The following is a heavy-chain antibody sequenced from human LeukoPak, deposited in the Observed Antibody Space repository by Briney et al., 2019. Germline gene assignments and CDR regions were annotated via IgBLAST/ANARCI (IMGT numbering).Heavy chain of an antibody. V-gene: IGHV4-34*01. CDR1: GGSFSSHY. Sequence: PSETLSHTCGVSGGSFSSHYWTWIRQPPGKGLEWIGEINPRGSTNYNPSLESRVTVSADTSRNQLSLSLTSVTAADSAVYFCARGLRQGSAWSWGPKEKSYQYMDVWGTGTTVIVSS. CDR2: INPRGST. J-gene: IGHJ6*04. D-gene: IGHD6-19*01. CDR3: ARGLRQGSAWSWGPKEKSYQYMDV.